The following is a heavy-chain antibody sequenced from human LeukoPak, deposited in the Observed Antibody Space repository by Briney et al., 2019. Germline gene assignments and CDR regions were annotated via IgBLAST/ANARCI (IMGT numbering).Heavy chain of an antibody. CDR2: ISPYNANT. Sequence: ASVKVSCKASGYSFSNYGINWVRQAPGQGLEWMGWISPYNANTNYAQKLQGRVTMTTDTSTSTAYMELRSLRSDDTAVYYCARYDSGSYGFFDYWGQGTLVTVSS. CDR1: GYSFSNYG. D-gene: IGHD1-26*01. CDR3: ARYDSGSYGFFDY. V-gene: IGHV1-18*01. J-gene: IGHJ4*02.